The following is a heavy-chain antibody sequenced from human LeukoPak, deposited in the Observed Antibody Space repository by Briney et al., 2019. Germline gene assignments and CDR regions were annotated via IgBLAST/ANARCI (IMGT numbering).Heavy chain of an antibody. V-gene: IGHV3-74*01. J-gene: IGHJ4*02. CDR1: GFRFSNSW. CDR2: INSGGSGT. Sequence: GGSLRLSCAASGFRFSNSWMYWVRQGPGKGLVWVSRINSGGSGTSYADSVEGRFTISRDNAKNTLYLQMNSLRAEGTAVYYCATSLGPLTEYWGQGTLVTVSS. D-gene: IGHD7-27*01. CDR3: ATSLGPLTEY.